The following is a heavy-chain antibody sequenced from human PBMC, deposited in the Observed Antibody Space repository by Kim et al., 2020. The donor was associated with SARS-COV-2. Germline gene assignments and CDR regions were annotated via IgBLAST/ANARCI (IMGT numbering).Heavy chain of an antibody. Sequence: GGSLRLSCAASGFTFDDYAMHWVRQAPGKGLEWVSGISWNSGNIGYADSVKGRFTISRDNAKNSLYLQMNSLRAEDTALYYCAKVMAGYDAFDIWGQGT. D-gene: IGHD6-19*01. V-gene: IGHV3-9*01. CDR1: GFTFDDYA. CDR2: ISWNSGNI. J-gene: IGHJ3*02. CDR3: AKVMAGYDAFDI.